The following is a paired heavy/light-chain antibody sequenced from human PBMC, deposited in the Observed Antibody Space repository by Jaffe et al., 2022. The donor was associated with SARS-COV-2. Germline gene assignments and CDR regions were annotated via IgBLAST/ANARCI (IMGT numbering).Light chain of an antibody. CDR1: QSISNW. CDR2: KAS. CDR3: QQYINYPWT. J-gene: IGKJ1*01. V-gene: IGKV1-5*03. Sequence: DIQMTQSPSTLSASVGDRVTITCRASQSISNWLAWYQHKPGIAPKLLIYKASTLDSGVPSRFSGSGSGTEFTLTISSLQPDDFATYYCQQYINYPWTFDQGTKVEI.
Heavy chain of an antibody. V-gene: IGHV3-23*01. CDR1: GFTFSSYA. J-gene: IGHJ4*02. CDR2: ISGSGDST. Sequence: EVQLMESGGALVQPGGSLRLSCATSGFTFSSYAMSWVRQAPGKGLEWVSSISGSGDSTYYADSVKVRFTISRDNSKSTLFLQMNGLRAEDTAVYYCAKVEGYTYGYLYWGQGTLVTVSS. CDR3: AKVEGYTYGYLY. D-gene: IGHD5-18*01.